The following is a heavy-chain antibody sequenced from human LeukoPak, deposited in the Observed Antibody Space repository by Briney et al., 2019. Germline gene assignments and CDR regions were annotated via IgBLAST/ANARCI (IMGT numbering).Heavy chain of an antibody. Sequence: ASVKVSCKASGYTFTGYYMHWVRQAPGQGLEWMVWINPNSGGTNYAQKFQGWVTMTRDTSISTAYMELSRLRSDDTAVYYCARDWVAAAGPYYYYYGMDVWGQGTTVTVSS. V-gene: IGHV1-2*04. CDR2: INPNSGGT. CDR3: ARDWVAAAGPYYYYYGMDV. CDR1: GYTFTGYY. D-gene: IGHD6-13*01. J-gene: IGHJ6*02.